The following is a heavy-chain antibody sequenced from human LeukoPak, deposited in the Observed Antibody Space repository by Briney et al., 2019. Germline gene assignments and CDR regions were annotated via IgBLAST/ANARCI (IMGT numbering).Heavy chain of an antibody. J-gene: IGHJ4*02. CDR1: GGSISSSNW. CDR3: ARGAVMAVVPSYDY. V-gene: IGHV4-4*02. D-gene: IGHD2-15*01. CDR2: IYHSGST. Sequence: SETLSLTCAVSGGSISSSNWRSWVRQPPGKGLEWIGEIYHSGSTNYNPSLKSRVTISVDKSKNQFSLKLSSVTAADTAVYYCARGAVMAVVPSYDYWGQGTLVTVSS.